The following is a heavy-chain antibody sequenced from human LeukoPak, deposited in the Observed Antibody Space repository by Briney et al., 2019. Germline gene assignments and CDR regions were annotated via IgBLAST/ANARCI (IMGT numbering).Heavy chain of an antibody. CDR2: ISAYNGNT. CDR3: ARGAGIAAAGTSLHY. D-gene: IGHD6-13*01. CDR1: GYTFTSYG. Sequence: ASVKVSCKASGYTFTSYGISWVRQAPGQGLEWMGWISAYNGNTNYAQKFQGRVTITADKSTSTAYMELSSLRSEDTAVYYCARGAGIAAAGTSLHYWGQGTLVTVSS. V-gene: IGHV1-18*01. J-gene: IGHJ4*02.